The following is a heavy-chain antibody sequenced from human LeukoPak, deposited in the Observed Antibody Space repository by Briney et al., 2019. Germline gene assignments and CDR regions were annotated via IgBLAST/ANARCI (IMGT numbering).Heavy chain of an antibody. CDR1: GYTFTGYY. CDR2: INPTGGST. V-gene: IGHV1-46*01. J-gene: IGHJ4*02. CDR3: ARGSYSSSWYSIGY. D-gene: IGHD6-13*01. Sequence: ASVKVSCKASGYTFTGYYMHWVRQAPGQGLEWMGLINPTGGSTGYAQKFQGRVTMTRNTSISTAYMELSSLRSEDTAVYYCARGSYSSSWYSIGYWGQGTLVTVSS.